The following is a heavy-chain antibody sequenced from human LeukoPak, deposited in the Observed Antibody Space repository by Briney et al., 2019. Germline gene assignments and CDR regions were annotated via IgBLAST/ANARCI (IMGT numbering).Heavy chain of an antibody. D-gene: IGHD3-10*01. V-gene: IGHV1-3*01. CDR3: ARERKGGLWFGESRPVWFDP. Sequence: GASVKVSCKASGYTFTSYAMHWVRQAPGQRLEWMGWINAGNGNTKYSQKFQGRVTITRDTPASTAYMELSSLRSEDTAVYYCARERKGGLWFGESRPVWFDPWGQGTLVTVSS. J-gene: IGHJ5*02. CDR2: INAGNGNT. CDR1: GYTFTSYA.